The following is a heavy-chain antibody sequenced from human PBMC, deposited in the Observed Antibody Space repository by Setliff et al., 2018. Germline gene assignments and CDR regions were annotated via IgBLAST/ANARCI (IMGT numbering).Heavy chain of an antibody. D-gene: IGHD3-3*01. J-gene: IGHJ4*02. CDR3: ARVNPYFDSWSGYPGRLDY. CDR1: GDTFSTYA. V-gene: IGHV1-69*06. Sequence: ASVKVSCKASGDTFSTYALSWVRQAPGQGLEWMGGIIPLLETAKYAQKFQGRVTTTADKSTSTGYMELSSLRSEDTAVYFCARVNPYFDSWSGYPGRLDYWGQGTPVTVSS. CDR2: IIPLLETA.